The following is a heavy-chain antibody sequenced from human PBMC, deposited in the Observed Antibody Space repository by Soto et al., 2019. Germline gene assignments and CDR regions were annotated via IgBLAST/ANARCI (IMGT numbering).Heavy chain of an antibody. V-gene: IGHV1-18*01. CDR1: GYTFTSYG. Sequence: ASVKVSCKASGYTFTSYGISWVRQAPGQGLEWMGWISAYNCNTNYAQKLQGRVTMTTDTSTSTAYMELRSLRSDDTAVYYCARHIVVVPAANGGGHWFDPWGQGTLVTVSS. CDR2: ISAYNCNT. D-gene: IGHD2-2*01. J-gene: IGHJ5*02. CDR3: ARHIVVVPAANGGGHWFDP.